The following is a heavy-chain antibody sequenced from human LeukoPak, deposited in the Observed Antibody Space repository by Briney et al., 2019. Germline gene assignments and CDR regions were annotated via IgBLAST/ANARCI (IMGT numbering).Heavy chain of an antibody. V-gene: IGHV3-23*01. D-gene: IGHD3-22*01. J-gene: IGHJ4*02. Sequence: QPGGSMRLSCAASGFTFSSYAMSWVRQAPGKGLEWVSAISGSGGSTYYADSVKGRFTISRDNSKNTLYLQMNSLRAEDTAVYYCAKDGYYDSSAIFDYWGQGTLVTVSS. CDR1: GFTFSSYA. CDR3: AKDGYYDSSAIFDY. CDR2: ISGSGGST.